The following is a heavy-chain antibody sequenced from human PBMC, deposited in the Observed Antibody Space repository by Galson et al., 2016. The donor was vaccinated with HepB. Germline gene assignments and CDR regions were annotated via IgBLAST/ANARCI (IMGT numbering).Heavy chain of an antibody. CDR2: IKGKTDGGTT. J-gene: IGHJ6*02. Sequence: SLRLSCAASGFTFSNAWMSWVRQAPGKGLEWVGRIKGKTDGGTTDYAAPVKGRFSISRDDSINTLYLQMNSLKTEDTAVYYCRYGMDVWGQGTTVTVSS. V-gene: IGHV3-15*01. CDR1: GFTFSNAW. CDR3: RYGMDV.